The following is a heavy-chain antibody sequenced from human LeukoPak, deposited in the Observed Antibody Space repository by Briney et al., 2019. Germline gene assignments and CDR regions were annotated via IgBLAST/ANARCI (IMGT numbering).Heavy chain of an antibody. CDR3: AREPKERYSGYDGGFDY. Sequence: PGGSLRLSCAASGFTFSSYWMHWVRQAPGKGLVWVSRISSDGSNKNYADSAKGRFTISRDNSKNTLYLQMNSLRAEDTAVYYCAREPKERYSGYDGGFDYWGQGTLVTVSS. J-gene: IGHJ4*02. CDR1: GFTFSSYW. D-gene: IGHD5-12*01. CDR2: ISSDGSNK. V-gene: IGHV3-74*01.